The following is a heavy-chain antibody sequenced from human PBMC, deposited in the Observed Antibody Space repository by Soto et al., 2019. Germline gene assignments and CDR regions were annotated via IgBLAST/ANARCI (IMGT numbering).Heavy chain of an antibody. Sequence: TSETLSLTCTVSGGSISSGGYYWSWIRQHPGKGLEWIGYIYYSGSTYYNPSLKSRVTISVDTSKNQFSLKLSSVTAADTAVYYCARAKVLAPFDYWGQGTLVTISS. V-gene: IGHV4-31*03. D-gene: IGHD3-3*01. J-gene: IGHJ4*02. CDR2: IYYSGST. CDR3: ARAKVLAPFDY. CDR1: GGSISSGGYY.